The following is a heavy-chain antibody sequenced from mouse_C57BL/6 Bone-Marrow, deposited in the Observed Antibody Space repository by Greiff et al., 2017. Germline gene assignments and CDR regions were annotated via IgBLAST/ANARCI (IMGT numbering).Heavy chain of an antibody. D-gene: IGHD1-1*01. J-gene: IGHJ4*01. Sequence: EVQLVESEGGLVQPGSSMKLSCTASGFTFSDYYMAWVRQVPEKGLEWVANISYDASSSSYLDSLTSRFIISRDNAKYILYLQMSSLKSEDTATYYCARHYGSSYFYAMDYWGQGTSVTVSS. CDR2: ISYDASSS. CDR3: ARHYGSSYFYAMDY. CDR1: GFTFSDYY. V-gene: IGHV5-16*01.